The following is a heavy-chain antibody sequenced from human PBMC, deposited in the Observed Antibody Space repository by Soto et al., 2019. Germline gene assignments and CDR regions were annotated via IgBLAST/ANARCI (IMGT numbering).Heavy chain of an antibody. V-gene: IGHV6-1*01. J-gene: IGHJ3*02. CDR3: ARDRSGSGWFNAFDI. D-gene: IGHD6-19*01. CDR2: TYYRSKWYN. Sequence: PSQILSLTCAISGDSVFSSTAAWNWIRQSPSRGLEWLGRTYYRSKWYNDYAVSVKSRITINPDTSKHQFSLQLNSVTPEDTAVYYCARDRSGSGWFNAFDIWGHGTMVTVSS. CDR1: GDSVFSSTAA.